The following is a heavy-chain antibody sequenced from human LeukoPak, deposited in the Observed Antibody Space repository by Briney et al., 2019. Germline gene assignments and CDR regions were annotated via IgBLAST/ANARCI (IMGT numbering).Heavy chain of an antibody. CDR2: TYYRSKWYN. J-gene: IGHJ3*02. CDR3: ARWFTYYYGSGALNDAFDI. D-gene: IGHD3-10*01. Sequence: SQTLSLSCAISGDSVSSNSAAWNWIRQSPSRGLEWLGWTYYRSKWYNDYAVSVKSRITINPDTSKNQFSLQLNSVTPEDTAVYYCARWFTYYYGSGALNDAFDIWGQGTMVTVSS. V-gene: IGHV6-1*01. CDR1: GDSVSSNSAA.